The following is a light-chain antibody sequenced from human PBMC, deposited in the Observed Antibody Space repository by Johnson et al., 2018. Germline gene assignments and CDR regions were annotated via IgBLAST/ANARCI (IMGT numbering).Light chain of an antibody. CDR2: ENN. CDR1: SSNIGNNY. CDR3: GTWDSSLSAGNV. Sequence: QSVLTQPPSVSAAPGQKVTISCSGSSSNIGNNYVSWYQQLPGTAPKLLIYENNKRPSGIPDRFSGSKSGTSATLGITGLQTGDEADYYCGTWDSSLSAGNVFGTSPKVPVL. J-gene: IGLJ1*01. V-gene: IGLV1-51*02.